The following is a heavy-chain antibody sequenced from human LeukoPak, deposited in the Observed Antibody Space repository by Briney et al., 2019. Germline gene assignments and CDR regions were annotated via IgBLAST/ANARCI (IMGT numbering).Heavy chain of an antibody. J-gene: IGHJ4*02. D-gene: IGHD2-2*01. Sequence: GGSLRLSCAASAFTFSSYAMHWVRQAPGKGLEYVSTISSNGGTTYYTDSVKGRSTISRDNSKNTLYLQMGSLRAEDMAVYYCARAYCSSTSCSPDYWGQGTLVTVSS. CDR1: AFTFSSYA. CDR2: ISSNGGTT. CDR3: ARAYCSSTSCSPDY. V-gene: IGHV3-64*02.